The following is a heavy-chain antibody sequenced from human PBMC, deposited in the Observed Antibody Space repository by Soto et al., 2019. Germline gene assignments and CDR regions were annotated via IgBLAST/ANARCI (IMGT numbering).Heavy chain of an antibody. D-gene: IGHD3-3*01. J-gene: IGHJ5*02. V-gene: IGHV3-11*01. CDR1: GFTFSDYY. CDR2: ISSSGSTI. Sequence: GGSLRLSCAASGFTFSDYYMSWIRQAPGKGLEWVSYISSSGSTIYYADSVKGRFTISRDNAKNSLYLQMNSLRAEDMAVYYCARKGEAYYDFWSGYFHFDPWGQGTLVTVSS. CDR3: ARKGEAYYDFWSGYFHFDP.